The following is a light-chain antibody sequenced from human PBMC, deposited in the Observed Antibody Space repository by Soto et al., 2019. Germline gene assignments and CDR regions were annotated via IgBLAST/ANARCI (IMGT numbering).Light chain of an antibody. CDR1: QGITNF. J-gene: IGKJ3*01. Sequence: DIQMAQSPSSLSAAVGDRVTITCRASQGITNFLAWYQQKPGKVPQLLIYAASTLQSGVPSRFSGSGSGPDFTLTINSLQTEDVGTYYCQKYNTAPFTFGHGTKVD. CDR2: AAS. V-gene: IGKV1-27*01. CDR3: QKYNTAPFT.